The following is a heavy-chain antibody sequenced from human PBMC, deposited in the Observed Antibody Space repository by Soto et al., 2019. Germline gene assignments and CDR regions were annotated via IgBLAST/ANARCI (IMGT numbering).Heavy chain of an antibody. CDR2: LYHSGST. J-gene: IGHJ5*02. Sequence: SLAGTCALSGGAISSGGSSWSWIRQPPGKGLEWIGYLYHSGSTYYNPSLKSRVTISVDRSKNQFSLKLSSVTAADTALYYCARSQWELPQSDWFDPWGQGIMVTVSS. D-gene: IGHD1-26*01. CDR3: ARSQWELPQSDWFDP. V-gene: IGHV4-30-2*01. CDR1: GGAISSGGSS.